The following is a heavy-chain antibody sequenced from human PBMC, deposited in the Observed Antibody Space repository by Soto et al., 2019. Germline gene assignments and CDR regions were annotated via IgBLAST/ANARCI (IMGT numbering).Heavy chain of an antibody. J-gene: IGHJ4*02. Sequence: QVQLQESGPGLVKPSGTLSLTCAVSGGSISSSNWWSWVRQPPGKGLEWIGEIYHSGSTNYNPSLNSRVTISVDKPKPHLSLMLRSVTAADTAVYYCARLDPCSSGWYRLGWGQGTLVTVSS. CDR3: ARLDPCSSGWYRLG. CDR2: IYHSGST. D-gene: IGHD6-19*01. V-gene: IGHV4-4*02. CDR1: GGSISSSNW.